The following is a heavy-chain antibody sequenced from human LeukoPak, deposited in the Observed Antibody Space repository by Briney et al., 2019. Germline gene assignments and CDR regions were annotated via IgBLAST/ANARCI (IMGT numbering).Heavy chain of an antibody. D-gene: IGHD3-10*01. CDR1: GCSFTSYW. J-gene: IGHJ4*02. CDR2: IKQDGSEK. Sequence: PGGSLRLSCAASGCSFTSYWMSWVRQAPGKGLEWVANIKQDGSEKYFVDSVRGRFTISRDNAKNSLDLQLNSLRADDPAVSYCARDDTIYYYSLGTYSTYYFDYWGQGTLVTVSS. CDR3: ARDDTIYYYSLGTYSTYYFDY. V-gene: IGHV3-7*01.